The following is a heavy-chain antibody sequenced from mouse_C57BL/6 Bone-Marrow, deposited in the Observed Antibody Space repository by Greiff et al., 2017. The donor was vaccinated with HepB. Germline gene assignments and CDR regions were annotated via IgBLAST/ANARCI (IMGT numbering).Heavy chain of an antibody. J-gene: IGHJ4*01. Sequence: VQLQQSGAELVRPGASVKLSCPASGFNIKDDYMHWVKQRPEQGLEWIGWIDPENGDTEYASKFQGKATITADTSANTAYLQLSSLTSEDTAVYYCTSYYYGSSYDAMDYWGQGTSVTVSS. CDR3: TSYYYGSSYDAMDY. CDR2: IDPENGDT. CDR1: GFNIKDDY. D-gene: IGHD1-1*01. V-gene: IGHV14-4*01.